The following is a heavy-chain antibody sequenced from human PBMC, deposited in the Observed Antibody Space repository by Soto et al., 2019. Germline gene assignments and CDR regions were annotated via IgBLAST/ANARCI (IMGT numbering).Heavy chain of an antibody. CDR3: AKALEPARYSYMDV. CDR1: GFNLSSYG. CDR2: ISGSGGST. Sequence: PGGSLRRSCEASGFNLSSYGRSWVRQDTGKGLEWVSAISGSGGSTYYADSVKGRFTISRDNSKNTLYLQMNSLRAEDTAVYYCAKALEPARYSYMDVWGKGTTVTVSS. J-gene: IGHJ6*03. V-gene: IGHV3-23*01.